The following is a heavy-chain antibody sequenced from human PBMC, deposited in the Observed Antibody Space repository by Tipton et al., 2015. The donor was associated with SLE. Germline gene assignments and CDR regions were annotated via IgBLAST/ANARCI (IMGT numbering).Heavy chain of an antibody. J-gene: IGHJ5*02. CDR1: GFTFSSYW. Sequence: SLRLSCAASGFTFSSYWMHWVRQAPGKGSEYVSGISSNGGSTYYAKSVKGRFTISRDNSKNTLYLQMGSLRAEDMAVYYCARDQAYDFWSGNYGNNWFDTWGQGTLVTVAS. CDR2: ISSNGGST. D-gene: IGHD3-3*01. CDR3: ARDQAYDFWSGNYGNNWFDT. V-gene: IGHV3-64*01.